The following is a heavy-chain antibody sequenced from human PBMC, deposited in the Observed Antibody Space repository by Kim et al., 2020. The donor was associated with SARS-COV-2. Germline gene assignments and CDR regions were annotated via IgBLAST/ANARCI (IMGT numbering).Heavy chain of an antibody. CDR2: IYYSGST. J-gene: IGHJ4*02. V-gene: IGHV4-39*01. Sequence: SETLSLTCTVSGGSISSSSYYWGWIRQPPGKGLEWIGSIYYSGSTYYNPSLKSRVTISVDTSKNQFSLKLSSVTAADTAVYYCARQDLAVAFYWGQGTLVTVSS. CDR1: GGSISSSSYY. D-gene: IGHD6-19*01. CDR3: ARQDLAVAFY.